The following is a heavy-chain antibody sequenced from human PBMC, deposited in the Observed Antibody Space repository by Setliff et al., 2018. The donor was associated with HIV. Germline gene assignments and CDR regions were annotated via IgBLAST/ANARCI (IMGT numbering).Heavy chain of an antibody. J-gene: IGHJ3*02. CDR2: ISSSGTTI. V-gene: IGHV3-11*04. CDR1: GFTFSDYY. Sequence: AGGSLRLSCAASGFTFSDYYMSWIRQAPGKGLEWVSYISSSGTTIYYADSVKGRFTISRDNTKNSLYLQLNSLRAEDTAVYYCARDAAAPAAIEGAFDIWGQGTMVTVSS. D-gene: IGHD2-2*02. CDR3: ARDAAAPAAIEGAFDI.